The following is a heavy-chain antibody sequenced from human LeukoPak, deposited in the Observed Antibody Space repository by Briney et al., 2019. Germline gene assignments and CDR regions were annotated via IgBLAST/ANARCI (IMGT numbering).Heavy chain of an antibody. CDR3: AKDATPRSSIWDHFDS. Sequence: SGGSLRLSCAASGFTFSSYAMSWVRQAPGKGLEWVSAISGSGGSTYYADSVKGRFTGSRDDAKSTVYLQMNSLRAEDTAIYFCAKDATPRSSIWDHFDSWGQGTLVTVSS. V-gene: IGHV3-23*01. D-gene: IGHD1-26*01. CDR1: GFTFSSYA. J-gene: IGHJ4*02. CDR2: ISGSGGST.